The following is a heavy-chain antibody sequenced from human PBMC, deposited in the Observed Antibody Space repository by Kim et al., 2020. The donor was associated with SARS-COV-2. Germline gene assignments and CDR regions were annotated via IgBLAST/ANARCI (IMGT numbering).Heavy chain of an antibody. V-gene: IGHV4-59*01. J-gene: IGHJ3*02. CDR2: IYYSGST. CDR1: GGSISSYY. Sequence: SETLSLTCTVSGGSISSYYWSWIRQPPGKGLEWIGYIYYSGSTNYNPSLKSRVTISVDTSKNQFSLKLSSVTAADTAVYYCARDALDAFDIWGQGTMVTVSS. CDR3: ARDALDAFDI.